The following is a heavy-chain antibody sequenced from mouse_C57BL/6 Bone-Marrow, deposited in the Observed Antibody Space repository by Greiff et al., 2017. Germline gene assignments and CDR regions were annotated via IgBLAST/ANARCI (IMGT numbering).Heavy chain of an antibody. CDR1: GYTFTSYT. Sequence: VQLQQSGAELARPGASVKMSCKASGYTFTSYTMHWVKQRPGQGLEWIGYINPSSGYAKYNQKFKDKATLTADKSSSPAYMQLSSLTSEDSAVYYCARSGTTVVATRGTWFAYWGQGTLVTVSA. CDR2: INPSSGYA. CDR3: ARSGTTVVATRGTWFAY. J-gene: IGHJ3*01. D-gene: IGHD1-1*01. V-gene: IGHV1-4*01.